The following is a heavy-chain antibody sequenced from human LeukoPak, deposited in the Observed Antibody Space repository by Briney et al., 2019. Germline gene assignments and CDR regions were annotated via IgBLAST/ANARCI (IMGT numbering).Heavy chain of an antibody. V-gene: IGHV3-30*04. CDR1: GFTFSSYE. CDR3: ARGLDSSEMYYYGSGSYYGIDY. CDR2: ISYDGSTK. J-gene: IGHJ4*02. Sequence: GGSLRLSCAASGFTFSSYEMNWVRQAPGKGLEWVAVISYDGSTKYYADSVKGRFTISRDNTKNTLYLQIKSLSAEDTAVYYCARGLDSSEMYYYGSGSYYGIDYWSQGTLVTVSS. D-gene: IGHD3-10*01.